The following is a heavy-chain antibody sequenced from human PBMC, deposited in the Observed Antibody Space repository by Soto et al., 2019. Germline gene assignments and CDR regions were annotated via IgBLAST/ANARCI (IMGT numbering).Heavy chain of an antibody. CDR2: ISKSSRYI. CDR3: ARDYYDSFFDY. J-gene: IGHJ4*02. Sequence: EVQLVESGGGLVKPGGSLRLSCAASGFTFSSYSMNWVRQAPGKGLEWVSSISKSSRYIYYADSVKGRFTISRDNAKNSLCLQMNSLRAEDTAVYYCARDYYDSFFDYWGQGTLVTVSS. D-gene: IGHD3-22*01. CDR1: GFTFSSYS. V-gene: IGHV3-21*01.